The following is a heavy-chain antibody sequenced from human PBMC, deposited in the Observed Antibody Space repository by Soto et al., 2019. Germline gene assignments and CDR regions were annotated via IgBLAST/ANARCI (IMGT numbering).Heavy chain of an antibody. J-gene: IGHJ6*01. V-gene: IGHV3-30-3*01. CDR1: GFTFSSYA. D-gene: IGHD5-12*01. CDR3: ARDYYRFNSGYGFSMDV. Sequence: QVQLVESGGGVVQPGRSLRLSCAASGFTFSSYAMHWVRQAPGKGLEWVAVISYDGSNKYYADSVKGRFTISRDNSKNTLYRQMNSLRSEDTAVYYCARDYYRFNSGYGFSMDVW. CDR2: ISYDGSNK.